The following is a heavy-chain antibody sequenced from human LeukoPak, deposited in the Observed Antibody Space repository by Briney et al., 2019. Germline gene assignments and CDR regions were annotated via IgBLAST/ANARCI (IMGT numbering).Heavy chain of an antibody. D-gene: IGHD6-13*01. J-gene: IGHJ4*02. Sequence: NASETLSLTCAVYGGSFSGYYWSWIRQPPGKGLEWIGEINHSGSTNYNPSLKSRVTISVDTSKNQFSLKLSSVTAADTAVYYCARVVIAAAGLFDYWGQGTLVTVSS. CDR1: GGSFSGYY. CDR3: ARVVIAAAGLFDY. V-gene: IGHV4-34*01. CDR2: INHSGST.